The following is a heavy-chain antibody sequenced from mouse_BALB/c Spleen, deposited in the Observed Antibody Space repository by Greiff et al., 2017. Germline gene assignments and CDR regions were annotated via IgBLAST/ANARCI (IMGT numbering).Heavy chain of an antibody. Sequence: QVQLQQSGAELVRPGVSVKISCKGSGYTFTDYAMHWVKQSHAKSLEWIGVICTYYGDASYNQKFKGKATMTVDKSSSTAYMELARLTSEDSAIYYGARLAGSSDVYAMDYWGQGTSVTVSS. V-gene: IGHV1S137*01. CDR1: GYTFTDYA. D-gene: IGHD1-1*01. J-gene: IGHJ4*01. CDR2: ICTYYGDA. CDR3: ARLAGSSDVYAMDY.